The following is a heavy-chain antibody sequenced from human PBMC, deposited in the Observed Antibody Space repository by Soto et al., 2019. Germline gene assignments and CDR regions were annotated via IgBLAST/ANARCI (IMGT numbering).Heavy chain of an antibody. D-gene: IGHD7-27*01. V-gene: IGHV3-23*01. Sequence: GGSLRLSCAASGFSVSSNYMSWVRQAPGKGLEWVSTISGSGSSTYSADSVKGRFTISRDNSKNTLYLQMNSLRVEDTAIYYCAKAWGIDYWGQGT. J-gene: IGHJ4*02. CDR3: AKAWGIDY. CDR2: ISGSGSST. CDR1: GFSVSSNY.